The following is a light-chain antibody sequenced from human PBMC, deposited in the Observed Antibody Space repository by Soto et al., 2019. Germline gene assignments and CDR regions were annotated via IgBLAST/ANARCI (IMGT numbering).Light chain of an antibody. V-gene: IGKV1-39*01. CDR3: QQSFTTPPYT. CDR1: RNISIF. Sequence: DILMTQSPSSLSASVGDRVTITCRASRNISIFLNWYQQRPGKAPKLLIYAASSFLSGVPSRFSGSGSGTDFTLTISSLQVEDFATYFCQQSFTTPPYTFGQGTKLDIK. CDR2: AAS. J-gene: IGKJ2*01.